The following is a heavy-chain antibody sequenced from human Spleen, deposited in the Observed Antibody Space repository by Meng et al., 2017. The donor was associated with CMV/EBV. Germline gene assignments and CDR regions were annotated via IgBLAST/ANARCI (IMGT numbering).Heavy chain of an antibody. CDR3: ARSSGWSRFDY. CDR1: GYTLTDYY. D-gene: IGHD6-19*01. Sequence: QGQLGQSGAEVKKPGASVKVSCNASGYTLTDYYIHWVRQAPGQWLEWMGWINPNDDTNYAQNFQGRVTMTRDMSINTVYMELSRLTSDDTAVYYCARSSGWSRFDYWGQGTLVTVSS. CDR2: INPNDDT. V-gene: IGHV1-2*02. J-gene: IGHJ4*02.